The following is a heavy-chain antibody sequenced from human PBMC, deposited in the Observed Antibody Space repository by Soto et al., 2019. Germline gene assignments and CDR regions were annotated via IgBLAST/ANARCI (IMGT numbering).Heavy chain of an antibody. CDR2: ISAYNGNT. CDR3: AKGTYYYDSSGSRGGFVP. CDR1: GYTFTSYG. Sequence: QVQLVQSGAEVKKPGASVKVSCKASGYTFTSYGISWVRQAPGQGLEWMGWISAYNGNTNYAQKLQGRVTMTTDTSMSTGYMELRSLRSDDTAVYYCAKGTYYYDSSGSRGGFVPWGQGPLVTACS. D-gene: IGHD3-22*01. J-gene: IGHJ5*02. V-gene: IGHV1-18*01.